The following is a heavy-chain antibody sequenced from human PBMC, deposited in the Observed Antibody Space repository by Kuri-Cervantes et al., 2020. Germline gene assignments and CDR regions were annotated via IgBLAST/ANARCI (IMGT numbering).Heavy chain of an antibody. Sequence: SETLSLTCTVSGGSISSYYWSWIRQPPGKGLEWIGYIYYSGSTNYNPSLKSRVTISVDTSKNQFSLKLSSVTAADTAVYYCASRSYFTIFGVVTQGGFDYWGQGTLVTVSS. J-gene: IGHJ4*02. D-gene: IGHD3-3*01. CDR1: GGSISSYY. CDR2: IYYSGST. V-gene: IGHV4-59*08. CDR3: ASRSYFTIFGVVTQGGFDY.